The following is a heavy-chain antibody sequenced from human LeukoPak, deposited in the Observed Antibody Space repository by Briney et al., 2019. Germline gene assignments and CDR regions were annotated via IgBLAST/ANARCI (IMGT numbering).Heavy chain of an antibody. CDR1: GFTFDDYA. J-gene: IGHJ6*02. V-gene: IGHV3-9*01. CDR2: ISWNSGSI. D-gene: IGHD3-9*01. CDR3: AKDITEGGFDWEDGMDV. Sequence: PGGSLRLSCAASGFTFDDYAMHWVRQAPGKGLEWVSGISWNSGSIGYADSVKGRFTISRDNAKNSLYLQMNSLRAEDTALYYCAKDITEGGFDWEDGMDVWGQGTTVTVSS.